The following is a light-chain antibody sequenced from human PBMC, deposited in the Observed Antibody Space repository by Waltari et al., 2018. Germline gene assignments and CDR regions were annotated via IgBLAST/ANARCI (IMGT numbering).Light chain of an antibody. Sequence: VMTQSPATLSLSPGERVTLSCGASERVDSHYIAWYQQRPGLAPRLLIYDASTRAPGIPGRFSGSGSDTDFILTISRLEPEDVAVYYCQFYGSSPLTFGGGTKVEIK. CDR1: ERVDSHY. CDR2: DAS. J-gene: IGKJ4*01. V-gene: IGKV3D-20*01. CDR3: QFYGSSPLT.